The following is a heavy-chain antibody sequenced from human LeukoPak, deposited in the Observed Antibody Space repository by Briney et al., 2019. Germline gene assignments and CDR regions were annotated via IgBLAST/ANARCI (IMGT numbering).Heavy chain of an antibody. CDR2: INPNSGGT. Sequence: GASVKVSCKASGYTFTGYYMHWVRQAPGQGLEWMGWINPNSGGTNYAQKFQGRVTMTRDTSISTAYMELSRLRSDDTAVYYCARVPAMVRGVIITSDAFDIWGQGTMVTVSS. D-gene: IGHD3-10*01. J-gene: IGHJ3*02. V-gene: IGHV1-2*02. CDR1: GYTFTGYY. CDR3: ARVPAMVRGVIITSDAFDI.